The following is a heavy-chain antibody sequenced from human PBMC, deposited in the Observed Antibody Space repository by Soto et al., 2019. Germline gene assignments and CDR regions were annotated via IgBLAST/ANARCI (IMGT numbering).Heavy chain of an antibody. J-gene: IGHJ6*02. CDR1: GFTFSSYG. Sequence: QVQLVESGGGVVQPGRSLRLSCAASGFTFSSYGMHWVRQAPGKGLEWVAVIWYDGSNKYYADSVKGRFTISRDNSKNTLYLQMNRLRAEDTAVYYCARVFGVRGVIRGGPMDVWGQGTTVTVSS. CDR3: ARVFGVRGVIRGGPMDV. V-gene: IGHV3-33*01. CDR2: IWYDGSNK. D-gene: IGHD3-10*01.